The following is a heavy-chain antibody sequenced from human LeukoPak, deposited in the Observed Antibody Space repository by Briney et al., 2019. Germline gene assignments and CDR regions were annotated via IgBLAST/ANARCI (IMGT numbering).Heavy chain of an antibody. J-gene: IGHJ4*02. D-gene: IGHD5-12*01. CDR1: GYTFTSYY. Sequence: ASVKVSCKASGYTFTSYYMHWVRQAPGQGLEWMGIINPSGGSTSYAQKFQGRVTMTRDTSISTAYMELSRLRSDDTAVYYCARGDIVATVGYFDYWGQGTLVTVSS. CDR2: INPSGGST. CDR3: ARGDIVATVGYFDY. V-gene: IGHV1-46*01.